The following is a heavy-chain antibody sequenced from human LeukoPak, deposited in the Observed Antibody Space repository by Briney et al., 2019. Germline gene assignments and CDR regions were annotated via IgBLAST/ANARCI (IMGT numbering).Heavy chain of an antibody. CDR2: INPNSGGT. CDR3: ARSYMSAVADFGFGP. CDR1: GYTFTGYY. Sequence: GASVKVSCKASGYTFTGYYMHWVRQAPGQGLEWMGWINPNSGGTNYAQKFQGRVTMTRDTSISTAYMELSRLRSDDTAVYYCARSYMSAVADFGFGPWGQGTLVTVSS. V-gene: IGHV1-2*02. J-gene: IGHJ5*02. D-gene: IGHD6-19*01.